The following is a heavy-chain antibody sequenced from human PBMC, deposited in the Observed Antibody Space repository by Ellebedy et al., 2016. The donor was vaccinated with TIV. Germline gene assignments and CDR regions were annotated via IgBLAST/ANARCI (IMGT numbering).Heavy chain of an antibody. CDR1: GFTFSGHA. CDR2: IIAGGDST. Sequence: GESLKISCAASGFTFSGHAMSWVRQTPGKGLEWVSGIIAGGDSTHYVDSVKGRFTISRDNSKNTLNLQMNTLRAEDTALYYCAKSHDTSGYHYIGAFDVWGQGTTVTVSS. V-gene: IGHV3-23*01. D-gene: IGHD3-22*01. CDR3: AKSHDTSGYHYIGAFDV. J-gene: IGHJ3*01.